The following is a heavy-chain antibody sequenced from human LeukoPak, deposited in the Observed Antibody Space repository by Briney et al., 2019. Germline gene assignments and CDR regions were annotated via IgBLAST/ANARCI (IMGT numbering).Heavy chain of an antibody. J-gene: IGHJ4*02. Sequence: ASVKVSCRASGYTFTNYDISWVRQATGQGFEWLGWMNPNSGDTGYAQDFQGRVTITSDTYTSTAYMELSSLRSEDTAVYYCARVRTVVTALVYYFDYWGQETLVTVS. CDR1: GYTFTNYD. CDR3: ARVRTVVTALVYYFDY. CDR2: MNPNSGDT. D-gene: IGHD2-21*02. V-gene: IGHV1-8*03.